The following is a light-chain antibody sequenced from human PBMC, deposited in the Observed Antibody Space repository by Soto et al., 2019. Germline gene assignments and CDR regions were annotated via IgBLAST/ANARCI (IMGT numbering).Light chain of an antibody. CDR1: SSDVGAYAY. CDR3: SSYTGSGSLYV. J-gene: IGLJ1*01. CDR2: DVG. V-gene: IGLV2-14*03. Sequence: QSALTQPASVSGSPGQSITISCTGTSSDVGAYAYVSWYQHHPGKVPKLMIYDVGVRPSGVSNRFSGSKSGNTASLTISGLQADDEADYYCSSYTGSGSLYVFGTGTXVTVL.